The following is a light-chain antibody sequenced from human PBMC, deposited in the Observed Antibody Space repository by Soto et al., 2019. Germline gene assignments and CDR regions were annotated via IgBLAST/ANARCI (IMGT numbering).Light chain of an antibody. CDR2: EDT. Sequence: NCMLTQPHSGSESPGKTVTISCTGSSGSIATNYVQWYQQRPGSAPTTVIYEDTQRPSGVPERFSGSTDSSSNSASLTISGLKTEDEADYYCQSYDGSNPDVVFGGGTKLTVL. CDR3: QSYDGSNPDVV. CDR1: SGSIATNY. J-gene: IGLJ2*01. V-gene: IGLV6-57*02.